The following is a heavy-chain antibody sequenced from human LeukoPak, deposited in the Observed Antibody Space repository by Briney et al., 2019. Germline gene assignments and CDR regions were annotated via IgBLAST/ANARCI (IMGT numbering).Heavy chain of an antibody. Sequence: SQTLSLTCAISGDIFSSNSATCNWIRQSPSRGLEWLGRTYYKSKLHSDYAVSAKSRIILNPDTSKNQFSLQLNSVTPEDTAVYFCARGLDTALAYWGQGTLVTVSS. J-gene: IGHJ4*02. CDR1: GDIFSSNSAT. V-gene: IGHV6-1*01. CDR2: TYYKSKLHS. CDR3: ARGLDTALAY. D-gene: IGHD5-18*01.